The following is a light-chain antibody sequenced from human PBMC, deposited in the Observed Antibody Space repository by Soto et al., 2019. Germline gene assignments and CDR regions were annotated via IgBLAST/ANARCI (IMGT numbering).Light chain of an antibody. CDR3: QQYSYFAT. Sequence: DIPMTQSPSTLSASVGDRVTITCRACQSISSWLTWYQQKAGQAPKLLIYKASIVESGVPSRFSGSGSGTEFTLTISSLQPDDSATYYCQQYSYFATFGQGTRVEVK. V-gene: IGKV1-5*03. J-gene: IGKJ1*01. CDR1: QSISSW. CDR2: KAS.